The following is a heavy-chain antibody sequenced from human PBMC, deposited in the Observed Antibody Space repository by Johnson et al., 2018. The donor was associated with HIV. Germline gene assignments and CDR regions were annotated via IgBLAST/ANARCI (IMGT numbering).Heavy chain of an antibody. D-gene: IGHD2-21*01. J-gene: IGHJ3*02. V-gene: IGHV3-7*03. CDR2: IKQDGSEK. CDR3: ARVVVVIAIGGTDAFDI. CDR1: GFTFSSYA. Sequence: EVQLVESGGGVVQPGRSLRLSCAASGFTFSSYAMHWVRQAPGKGLEWVANIKQDGSEKYYVDSVKGRFTISRDNAKNSLYLQMNSLRAEDTTLYYCARVVVVIAIGGTDAFDIWGQGTMVTVSS.